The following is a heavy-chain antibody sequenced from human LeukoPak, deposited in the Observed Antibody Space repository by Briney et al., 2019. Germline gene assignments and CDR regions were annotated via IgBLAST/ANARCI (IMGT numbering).Heavy chain of an antibody. D-gene: IGHD3-22*01. CDR1: GFTFSSYA. V-gene: IGHV3-23*01. J-gene: IGHJ4*02. CDR2: ISGSGDST. Sequence: GGSLRLSCAASGFTFSSYAMNWVRQAPGKGLEWVSAISGSGDSTYYADSVQGRFTISRDNSKYTLYLQMNSLRAEDTAVYYCAKELYYYDSSGYYYVIDDWGQGTLVTVAS. CDR3: AKELYYYDSSGYYYVIDD.